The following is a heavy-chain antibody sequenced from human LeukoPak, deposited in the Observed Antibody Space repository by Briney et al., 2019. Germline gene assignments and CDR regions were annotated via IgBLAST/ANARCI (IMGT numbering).Heavy chain of an antibody. V-gene: IGHV3-11*01. CDR1: GFTFSDYY. D-gene: IGHD3-3*01. J-gene: IGHJ4*02. CDR2: ISSSGSTI. CDR3: ASREAYYDFWSGYDY. Sequence: GGSLRLSCAASGFTFSDYYMSWIRQAPGKGLEWGSYISSSGSTIYYADSVKGRFTISRDNAKNSLYLQMNSLRAEDTAVYYCASREAYYDFWSGYDYWGQGTLVTVSS.